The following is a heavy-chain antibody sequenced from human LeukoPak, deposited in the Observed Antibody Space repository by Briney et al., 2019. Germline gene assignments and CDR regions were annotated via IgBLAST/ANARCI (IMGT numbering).Heavy chain of an antibody. Sequence: PPGGSLRLSCAASGFTFSSYGMHWVRQAPGKGLEWVAVIWYDGSNKYYADSVKGRFTISRDNSKNTLYLQMNSLRAEDTAVYYCASEELLDPYYYGMDVWGQGTTVTVSS. V-gene: IGHV3-33*01. CDR1: GFTFSSYG. J-gene: IGHJ6*02. CDR2: IWYDGSNK. D-gene: IGHD1-7*01. CDR3: ASEELLDPYYYGMDV.